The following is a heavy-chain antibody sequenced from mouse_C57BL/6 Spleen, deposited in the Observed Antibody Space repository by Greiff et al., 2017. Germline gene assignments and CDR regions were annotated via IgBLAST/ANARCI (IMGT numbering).Heavy chain of an antibody. V-gene: IGHV1-82*01. CDR1: GYAFSSSW. CDR3: AREIYYYGYYAMDY. CDR2: IYPGDGDT. Sequence: VQLQQSGPELVKPGASVKISCKASGYAFSSSWMNWVKQRPGKGLGWIGRIYPGDGDTNYNGKFKGKATLTADKSSSTAYMQLSSLTSEDSAVYFCAREIYYYGYYAMDYWGQGTSVTVSS. J-gene: IGHJ4*01. D-gene: IGHD1-1*01.